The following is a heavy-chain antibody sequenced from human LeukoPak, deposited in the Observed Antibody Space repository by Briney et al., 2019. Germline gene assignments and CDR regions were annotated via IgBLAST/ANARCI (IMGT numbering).Heavy chain of an antibody. CDR3: ARVQYSYGYDGSFY. V-gene: IGHV3-23*01. J-gene: IGHJ4*02. CDR1: GFTFSSYG. D-gene: IGHD5-18*01. CDR2: ISGSGGST. Sequence: QPGGSLRLSCAASGFTFSSYGMSWVRQAPGKGLEWVSGISGSGGSTYYADSVKGRFTISRDNSKNTLYLQMDSLRAEDTAVYYCARVQYSYGYDGSFYWGQGTLVTVSS.